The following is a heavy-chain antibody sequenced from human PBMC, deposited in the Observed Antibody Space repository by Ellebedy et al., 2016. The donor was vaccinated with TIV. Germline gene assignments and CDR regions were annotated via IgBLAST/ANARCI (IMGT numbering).Heavy chain of an antibody. CDR2: AYYRSKWNY. Sequence: SQTLSLTCXISGDSVSSNSAAWNWIRQSPSRGLEWLGRAYYRSKWNYDYAVSVQSRITINPDTSRNQFSLQLNSVTPEDTAVYYCAKDPSNSIRIEYFQHWGQGTLVTVSS. V-gene: IGHV6-1*01. CDR3: AKDPSNSIRIEYFQH. J-gene: IGHJ1*01. CDR1: GDSVSSNSAA. D-gene: IGHD4-11*01.